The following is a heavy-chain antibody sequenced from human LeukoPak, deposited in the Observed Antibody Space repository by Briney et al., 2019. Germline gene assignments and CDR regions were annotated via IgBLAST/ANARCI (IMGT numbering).Heavy chain of an antibody. CDR3: AKDSSPDSSGYYYANSEYFQH. J-gene: IGHJ1*01. V-gene: IGHV3-23*01. Sequence: GGSLRLSCAASGFTFSSYAMSWVRQAPGKGLEWVSAISGSGGSTYYADSMKGRFTISRDNSKNTLYLQMNSLRAEDTAVYYCAKDSSPDSSGYYYANSEYFQHWGQGTLVTVSS. CDR2: ISGSGGST. CDR1: GFTFSSYA. D-gene: IGHD3-22*01.